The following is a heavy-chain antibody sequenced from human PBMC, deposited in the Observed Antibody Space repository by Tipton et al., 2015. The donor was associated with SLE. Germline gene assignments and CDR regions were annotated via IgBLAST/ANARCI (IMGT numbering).Heavy chain of an antibody. Sequence: TLSLTCAVSGGSISSSNWWSWVRQPPGKGLEWIGYIYYSGSTNYNPSLKSRVTISVDTSKNQFSLKLSSVTAADTAVYYCARDPYYYDSSGYYNAFDIWGQGTMVTVSS. CDR2: IYYSGST. J-gene: IGHJ3*02. V-gene: IGHV4-4*02. D-gene: IGHD3-22*01. CDR3: ARDPYYYDSSGYYNAFDI. CDR1: GGSISSSNW.